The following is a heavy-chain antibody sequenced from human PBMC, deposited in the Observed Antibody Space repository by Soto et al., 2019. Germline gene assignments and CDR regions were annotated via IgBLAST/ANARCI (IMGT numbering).Heavy chain of an antibody. CDR1: GFTFDDYA. D-gene: IGHD4-4*01. J-gene: IGHJ5*02. Sequence: DVQLVESGGGLVQPGRSLRLSCAASGFTFDDYAMHWVRQAPGEGLEWVSGISWNSGSIGYADSVKGRFTISRDNAKNSLYLQMNSLRAEDTALYYCAKGLVRNYVVGWFDPWGQGTLVTVSS. CDR3: AKGLVRNYVVGWFDP. CDR2: ISWNSGSI. V-gene: IGHV3-9*01.